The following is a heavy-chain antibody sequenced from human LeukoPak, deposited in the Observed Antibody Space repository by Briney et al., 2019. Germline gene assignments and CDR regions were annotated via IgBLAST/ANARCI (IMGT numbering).Heavy chain of an antibody. D-gene: IGHD1-26*01. CDR2: ISSTGNT. Sequence: PSQTLSLTRSVSLASTTIGGFYCGWIRQHPGRGLEWIGYISSTGNTDYNPSLKSRVAISGDTSKNQFSLKLSSLTAADMAVYYCARVSFSRDFGSYVNWFDPWGQGTLVTVSS. J-gene: IGHJ5*02. CDR3: ARVSFSRDFGSYVNWFDP. CDR1: LASTTIGGFY. V-gene: IGHV4-31*03.